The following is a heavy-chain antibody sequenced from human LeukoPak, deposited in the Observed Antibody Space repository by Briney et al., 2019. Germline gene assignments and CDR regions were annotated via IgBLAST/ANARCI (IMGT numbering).Heavy chain of an antibody. CDR2: IYSGGST. Sequence: GGSLRLSCAASGFTVSRSYMTWVRQAPGKGLEWISVIYSGGSTYYTDSVKGRFTISRDNSKNTLYLQMNSLRAEDTAVYYCARDLAGYNSFDYWGQGTLVTVSS. CDR3: ARDLAGYNSFDY. CDR1: GFTVSRSY. D-gene: IGHD5-24*01. V-gene: IGHV3-66*01. J-gene: IGHJ4*02.